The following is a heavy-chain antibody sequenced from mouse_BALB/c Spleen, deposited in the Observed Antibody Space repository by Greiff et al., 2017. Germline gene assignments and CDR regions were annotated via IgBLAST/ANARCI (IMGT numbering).Heavy chain of an antibody. CDR2: IRSKSNNYAT. Sequence: EVQLVESGGGLVQPKGSLKLSCAASGFTFNTYAMNWVRQAPGKGLEWVARIRSKSNNYATYYADSVKDRFTISRDDSQSMLYLQMNNLKTEDTAMYYCVRHRLPYAMDYWGQGTSVTVSS. CDR1: GFTFNTYA. V-gene: IGHV10-1*02. J-gene: IGHJ4*01. D-gene: IGHD2-14*01. CDR3: VRHRLPYAMDY.